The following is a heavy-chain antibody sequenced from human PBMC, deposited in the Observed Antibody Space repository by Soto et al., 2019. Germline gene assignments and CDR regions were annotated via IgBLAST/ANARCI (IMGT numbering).Heavy chain of an antibody. CDR2: IYHSGST. J-gene: IGHJ6*02. CDR1: GGSISSGGYS. CDR3: ARDRYYYDSSGYYYGMDV. D-gene: IGHD3-22*01. Sequence: SETLSLTCAVSGGSISSGGYSWSWIRQPPGKGLEWIGDIYHSGSTYYNPSLKSRVTISVDRSKKQFSLKLSSVTAADTAVYYCARDRYYYDSSGYYYGMDVWGQGTTVTVSS. V-gene: IGHV4-30-2*01.